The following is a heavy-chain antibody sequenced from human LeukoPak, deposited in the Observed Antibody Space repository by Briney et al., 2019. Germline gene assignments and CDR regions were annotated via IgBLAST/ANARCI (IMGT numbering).Heavy chain of an antibody. D-gene: IGHD6-6*01. V-gene: IGHV4-39*07. CDR2: IYYSGST. CDR1: GGSISSSSYY. J-gene: IGHJ4*02. CDR3: ARVVAALYYFDY. Sequence: SETLSLTCTVSGGSISSSSYYWGWLRQPPGKGLEWFGSIYYSGSTNYNPSLKSRVTISVDTSKNQFSLKLSSVTAADTAVYYCARVVAALYYFDYWGQGTLVTVSS.